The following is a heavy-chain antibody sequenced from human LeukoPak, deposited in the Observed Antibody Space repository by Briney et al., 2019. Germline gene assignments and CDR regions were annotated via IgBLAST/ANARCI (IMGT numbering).Heavy chain of an antibody. CDR3: ARDRSSLTLVRGIIGDYFDY. CDR2: ISAYNGNT. D-gene: IGHD3-10*01. V-gene: IGHV1-18*04. J-gene: IGHJ4*02. Sequence: ASVKVSCKASGYTFTGYYLHWVRQAPGQGLEWMGWISAYNGNTKYVQKLQGRVTMTTDTSTSTAYMELRSLRSDDTAVYYCARDRSSLTLVRGIIGDYFDYWGQGTLVTVSS. CDR1: GYTFTGYY.